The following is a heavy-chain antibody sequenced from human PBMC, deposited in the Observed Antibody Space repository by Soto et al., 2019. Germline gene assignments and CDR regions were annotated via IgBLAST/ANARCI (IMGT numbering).Heavy chain of an antibody. CDR3: ARAESYYDFWSGYSGNNWFDP. J-gene: IGHJ5*02. CDR2: INPSGGST. CDR1: GYTFTSYY. Sequence: ASVKVSCKASGYTFTSYYMHWVRQAPGQGLEWMGIINPSGGSTSYAQKFQGRVTMTRDTSTSTVYMELSSLRSEDTAVYYCARAESYYDFWSGYSGNNWFDPWGQGTLVTV. D-gene: IGHD3-3*01. V-gene: IGHV1-46*01.